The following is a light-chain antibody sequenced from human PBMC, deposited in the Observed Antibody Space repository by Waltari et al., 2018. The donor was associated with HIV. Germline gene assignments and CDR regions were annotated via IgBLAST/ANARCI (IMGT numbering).Light chain of an antibody. V-gene: IGKV1-13*02. CDR2: DAS. CDR1: QGIRSA. J-gene: IGKJ4*01. CDR3: QQFNTYPLT. Sequence: AIQLTQSPSSLSASVRDRVTITCRASQGIRSALAWYQQKPGKARNLLIYDASTLESGVPSRFRGNGSGTDFTLTISSLQPEDFATYYCQQFNTYPLTFGGGTKVEIK.